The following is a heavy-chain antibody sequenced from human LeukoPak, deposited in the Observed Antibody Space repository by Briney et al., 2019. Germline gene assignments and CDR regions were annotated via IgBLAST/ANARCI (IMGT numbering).Heavy chain of an antibody. J-gene: IGHJ5*02. Sequence: ASVKVSCKASGYTFTSYYIHWVRQAPGQGREWLGIINPSGGGTIYAQKFQGRVTMTRDTSTSTVYMELSSLRSEDTAVYYCAREWPSTYRFDPWGQGTLVTVSS. CDR3: AREWPSTYRFDP. D-gene: IGHD2-2*02. V-gene: IGHV1-46*01. CDR2: INPSGGGT. CDR1: GYTFTSYY.